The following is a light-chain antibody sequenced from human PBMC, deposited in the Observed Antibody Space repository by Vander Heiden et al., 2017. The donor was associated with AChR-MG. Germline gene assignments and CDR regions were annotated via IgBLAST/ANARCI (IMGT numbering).Light chain of an antibody. V-gene: IGKV4-1*01. Sequence: DIVMTQSPDSLAVSLGERATINCKSSQTVLYSSNNKNYLAWYHQKPVQPPKLLIYWASTRESGVPDRFSGSGSGTDFTLTISSLQAEDVAVYYCHQYYSIPLTFGPGTKVDIK. CDR2: WAS. CDR3: HQYYSIPLT. CDR1: QTVLYSSNNKNY. J-gene: IGKJ3*01.